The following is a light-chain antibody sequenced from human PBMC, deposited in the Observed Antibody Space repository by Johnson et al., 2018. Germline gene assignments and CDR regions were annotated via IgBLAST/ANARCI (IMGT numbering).Light chain of an antibody. Sequence: QSVLTQPPSVSAAPGQKVTISCSGSSSNIGNNYVSWYQQLPGTAPKLLIYENNKRPSGIPDRFSGSKSGTSATLGITGLQTGDEADYYCGTWDSSLIAGNVFGTGTMVTVL. V-gene: IGLV1-51*02. CDR3: GTWDSSLIAGNV. J-gene: IGLJ1*01. CDR1: SSNIGNNY. CDR2: ENN.